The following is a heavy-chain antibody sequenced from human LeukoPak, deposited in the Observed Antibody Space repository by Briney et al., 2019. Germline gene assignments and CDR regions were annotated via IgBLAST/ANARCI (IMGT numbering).Heavy chain of an antibody. CDR1: GFTFNNYA. CDR2: ISSSSSYI. J-gene: IGHJ4*02. CDR3: ARTSHDIVVVVAATPDYFDY. Sequence: PGGSLRLSCAASGFTFNNYAMNWVRQAPGKGLEWVSSISSSSSYIYYADSVKGRFTISRDNAKNSLYLQMNSLRAEDTAVYYCARTSHDIVVVVAATPDYFDYWGQGTLVTVSS. D-gene: IGHD2-15*01. V-gene: IGHV3-21*01.